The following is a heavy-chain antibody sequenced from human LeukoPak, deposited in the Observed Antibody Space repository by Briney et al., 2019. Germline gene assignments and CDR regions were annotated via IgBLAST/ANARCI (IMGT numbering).Heavy chain of an antibody. V-gene: IGHV4-34*01. D-gene: IGHD6-6*01. CDR1: DGSFSGYY. Sequence: PSETLSLTCAVYDGSFSGYYWSWIRQPPKKGLEWIGEINHSGSTNYNPSLKSRVTISVDTSKNQFSLKLSSVTAADTAVYYCARAPGYSSSSGGLDPWGQGTLVTVSS. J-gene: IGHJ5*02. CDR2: INHSGST. CDR3: ARAPGYSSSSGGLDP.